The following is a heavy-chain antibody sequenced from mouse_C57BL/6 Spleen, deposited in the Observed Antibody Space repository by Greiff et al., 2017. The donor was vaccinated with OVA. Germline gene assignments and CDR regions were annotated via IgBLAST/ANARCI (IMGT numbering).Heavy chain of an antibody. CDR3: AREGFYGSSWRYFDY. J-gene: IGHJ2*01. D-gene: IGHD1-1*01. Sequence: QVQLKQPGAELVKPGASVKLSCKASGYTFTSYWMHWVKQRPGQGLEWIGMIHPNSGSTNYNEKFKSKATLTVDKSSSTAYMQLSSLTSEDSAVYYCAREGFYGSSWRYFDYWGQGTTLTVSS. V-gene: IGHV1-64*01. CDR2: IHPNSGST. CDR1: GYTFTSYW.